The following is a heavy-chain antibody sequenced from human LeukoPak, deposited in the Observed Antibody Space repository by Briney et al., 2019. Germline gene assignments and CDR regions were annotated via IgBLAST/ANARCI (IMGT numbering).Heavy chain of an antibody. CDR2: IDPSGGST. V-gene: IGHV1-46*01. Sequence: ASVKVSCTASGYTFTSYYMHWVRQAPGQGLERMGIIDPSGGSTSYAQKFQGRVTMTRDTSTSTVYMELSSLRSEDTAVYYCASLGHASSFDYWGQGTLVTVSS. D-gene: IGHD5-24*01. J-gene: IGHJ4*02. CDR1: GYTFTSYY. CDR3: ASLGHASSFDY.